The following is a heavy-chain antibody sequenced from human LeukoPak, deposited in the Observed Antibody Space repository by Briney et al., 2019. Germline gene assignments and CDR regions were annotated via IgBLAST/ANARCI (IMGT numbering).Heavy chain of an antibody. CDR1: GFTFGDYA. Sequence: GGSLRLSCTASGFTFGDYAMSWVRQAPGKGLEWVGFIRSKAYDGTTEYAASVKGRFTISRDDSKSIAYLQMNSLKTEDTAVYYCTRSSGWYNPIDYWGQGTLVTVSS. D-gene: IGHD6-19*01. J-gene: IGHJ4*02. V-gene: IGHV3-49*04. CDR3: TRSSGWYNPIDY. CDR2: IRSKAYDGTT.